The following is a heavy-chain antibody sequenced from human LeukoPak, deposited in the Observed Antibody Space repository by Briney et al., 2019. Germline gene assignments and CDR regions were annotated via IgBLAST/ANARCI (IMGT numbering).Heavy chain of an antibody. CDR1: GFTVSTYW. J-gene: IGHJ3*02. CDR3: TRNRGYSTFDI. V-gene: IGHV3-7*05. D-gene: IGHD5-18*01. Sequence: GGSLRLSCSASGFTVSTYWMTWVRQARGKGLEWVANMHQDETEKNDVESVKGRFTVSIDNAKNSLYVQMNSLRAEDTAVYYCTRNRGYSTFDIWGQGTMVTVSS. CDR2: MHQDETEK.